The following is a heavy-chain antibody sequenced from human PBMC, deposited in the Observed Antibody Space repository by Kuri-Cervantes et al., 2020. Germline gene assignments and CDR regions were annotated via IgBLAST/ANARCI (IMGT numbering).Heavy chain of an antibody. CDR3: AKDRGITYGMDV. CDR2: IWPDGSAT. J-gene: IGHJ6*02. D-gene: IGHD3-3*01. Sequence: GESLKISCVISGFTFSNYWMSWVRQAPGQGLEWVALIWPDGSATYYLDSVKGRFTVSRDNAKNSLYLQMNSLRAEDTALYYCAKDRGITYGMDVWGQGTTVTVSS. V-gene: IGHV3-7*03. CDR1: GFTFSNYW.